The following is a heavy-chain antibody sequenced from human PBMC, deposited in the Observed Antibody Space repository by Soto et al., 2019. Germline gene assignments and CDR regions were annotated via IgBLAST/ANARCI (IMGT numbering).Heavy chain of an antibody. D-gene: IGHD5-18*01. Sequence: PSETLSLTCTVSGGSVSRGTDYWTWIRQPPGKGLEWIGYIYSSGSTKYNPSLKSRVTISVDTSKNQFSLKLDSVAAADTAVYYCARTADTALPGSFDSWGQGTLVTVSP. J-gene: IGHJ4*02. CDR1: GGSVSRGTDY. CDR2: IYSSGST. CDR3: ARTADTALPGSFDS. V-gene: IGHV4-61*01.